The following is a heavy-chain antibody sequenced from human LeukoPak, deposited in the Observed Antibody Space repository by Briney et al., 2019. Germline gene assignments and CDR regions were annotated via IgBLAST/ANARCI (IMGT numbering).Heavy chain of an antibody. CDR3: AKDQKGARGYYEVDY. Sequence: GGSLRLSCAASGFTYSSYAMSWVRQGPGKGLEWVSTISGSGGSTYYADSVKGRFTISRDNSKNTLYLQMNSLRAEDTAVYYCAKDQKGARGYYEVDYWGQGTLVTVSS. D-gene: IGHD1-26*01. CDR1: GFTYSSYA. CDR2: ISGSGGST. V-gene: IGHV3-23*01. J-gene: IGHJ4*02.